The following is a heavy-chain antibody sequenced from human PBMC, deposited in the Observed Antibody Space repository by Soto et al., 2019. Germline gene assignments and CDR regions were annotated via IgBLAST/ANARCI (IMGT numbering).Heavy chain of an antibody. V-gene: IGHV3-53*01. CDR2: IWTSGST. CDR3: ATRPLLRGAP. Sequence: EVQLVESGGGLIQPGGSLRLSCEASGFTFSSNDMNWVRQAPGKRLEWVSLIWTSGSTAYADSVKGRFTISRDNSKSALYLHMSSLRAEDTAVYYCATRPLLRGAPWGQGTMVTVSS. J-gene: IGHJ3*01. D-gene: IGHD3-16*01. CDR1: GFTFSSND.